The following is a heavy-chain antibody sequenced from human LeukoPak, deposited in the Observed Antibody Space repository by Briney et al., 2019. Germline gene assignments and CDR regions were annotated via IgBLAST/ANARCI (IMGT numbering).Heavy chain of an antibody. CDR2: IYHSVST. D-gene: IGHD3-10*01. Sequence: SQTLSLTCAVSGGSISSGDYSWNWIRQPPGKGLEWIAYIYHSVSTYYNPSLKSRVTISIERSKNQFSLKLTSVTAADAVLYLCARANGYYGSGIPYFDFWGQGTLVTVSS. CDR3: ARANGYYGSGIPYFDF. CDR1: GGSISSGDYS. J-gene: IGHJ4*02. V-gene: IGHV4-30-2*01.